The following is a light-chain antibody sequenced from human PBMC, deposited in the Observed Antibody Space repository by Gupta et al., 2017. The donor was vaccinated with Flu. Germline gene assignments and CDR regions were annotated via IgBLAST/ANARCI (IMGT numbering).Light chain of an antibody. CDR2: DVT. J-gene: IGLJ2*01. V-gene: IGLV2-14*03. Sequence: STIACTATSSDVGGYEIVSWYQQNPGKAPGLMIYDVTNRASGVSNRFSGSKSGNTASLTISGVQAEDEADYYCSSRTTTTTLQVFGRGTKVTVL. CDR3: SSRTTTTTLQV. CDR1: SSDVGGYEI.